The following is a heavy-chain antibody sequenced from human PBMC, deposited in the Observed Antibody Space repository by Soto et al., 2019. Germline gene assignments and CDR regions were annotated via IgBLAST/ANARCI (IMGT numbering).Heavy chain of an antibody. V-gene: IGHV3-33*01. CDR2: IWYDGSNK. Sequence: QVQLVESGGGVVQPGRSLRLSCAASGFTFSSYGMHWVRQAPGKGLEWVAVIWYDGSNKYYADSVKGRFTISRDNSKNTLYLQMNSLRAEDTAVYYCARDRGGAVAGTLWDYWGQGTLVTVSS. CDR3: ARDRGGAVAGTLWDY. CDR1: GFTFSSYG. J-gene: IGHJ4*02. D-gene: IGHD6-19*01.